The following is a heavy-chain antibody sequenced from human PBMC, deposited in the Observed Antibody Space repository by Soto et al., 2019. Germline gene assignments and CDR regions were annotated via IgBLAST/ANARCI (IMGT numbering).Heavy chain of an antibody. CDR1: GGSISSNSYY. CDR3: ARLYGSGSYSFYGMDV. D-gene: IGHD3-10*01. CDR2: IYYSGIT. J-gene: IGHJ6*02. Sequence: PSETLSLTCTVSGGSISSNSYYWGWIRQPPGKGLEWIGSIYYSGITYYNPSLKSRVTISVDTSKNQFSLKLSSVTAADTAVYYCARLYGSGSYSFYGMDVWGQGSTVTVSS. V-gene: IGHV4-39*01.